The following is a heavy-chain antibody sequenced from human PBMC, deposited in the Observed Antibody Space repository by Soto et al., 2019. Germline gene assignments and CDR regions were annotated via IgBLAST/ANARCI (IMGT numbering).Heavy chain of an antibody. CDR2: ISYNGNT. J-gene: IGHJ5*02. CDR3: ARHFDYGVPTNWFDP. Sequence: SETLSLTCTVSGGSISSYYWGWIRQPPGKGLEWIGFISYNGNTNSNPSLKSRVTISVDTSKNQFSLKLSSVTAADTAVYYCARHFDYGVPTNWFDPWGQGTLVTVSS. CDR1: GGSISSYY. V-gene: IGHV4-59*08. D-gene: IGHD4-17*01.